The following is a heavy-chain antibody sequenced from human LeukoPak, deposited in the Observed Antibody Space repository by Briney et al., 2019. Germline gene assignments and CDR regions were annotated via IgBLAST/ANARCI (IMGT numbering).Heavy chain of an antibody. D-gene: IGHD2-15*01. J-gene: IGHJ4*02. CDR2: INHSGST. CDR3: AREEDSVDY. Sequence: SETLSLTCAVYGVSFSGYYWSWIRQPPGKGLEWIGEINHSGSTNYNPSLKSRVTISVDTSKNQFSLKLSSVTAADTAVYYCAREEDSVDYWGQGTLVTVSS. V-gene: IGHV4-34*01. CDR1: GVSFSGYY.